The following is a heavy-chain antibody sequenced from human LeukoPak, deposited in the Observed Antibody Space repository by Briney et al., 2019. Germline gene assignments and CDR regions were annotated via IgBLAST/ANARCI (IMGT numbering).Heavy chain of an antibody. J-gene: IGHJ4*02. V-gene: IGHV3-48*02. CDR2: IISSGDTS. Sequence: GGSLRLSCAASGFTFSGYTMNWVRQAPGKGLEWVSPIISSGDTSYYTDSVKGRFTISRDNAKNSLYLQMNGLRDEDTAVYYCARGTYGSGFDYWGQGTLVTVSS. CDR1: GFTFSGYT. CDR3: ARGTYGSGFDY. D-gene: IGHD3-10*01.